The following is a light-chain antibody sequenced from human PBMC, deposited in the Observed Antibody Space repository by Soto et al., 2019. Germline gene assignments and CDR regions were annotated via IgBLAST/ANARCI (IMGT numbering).Light chain of an antibody. J-gene: IGLJ2*01. CDR1: SSNIGAGYD. V-gene: IGLV1-40*01. CDR2: GNN. CDR3: CSYAGSYRV. Sequence: QAVVTQPPSVSGAPGQRVTISCTGSSSNIGAGYDVYWYQQVPGTAPKLLIYGNNNRPSGVPDRFSGSKSGTSASLAITGLQAEDEADYYCCSYAGSYRVFGGGTKLTVL.